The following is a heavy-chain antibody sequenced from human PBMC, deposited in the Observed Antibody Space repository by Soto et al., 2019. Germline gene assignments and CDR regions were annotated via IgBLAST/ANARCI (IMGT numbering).Heavy chain of an antibody. D-gene: IGHD6-6*01. V-gene: IGHV1-58*01. Sequence: ASVKVSCKASGFTFTSSAVQWVRQARGQRLEWIGWIVVGSGNTNYAQKFQERVTITRDMSTSTAYMELSSLRSEDTAVYYCAAGSSSISEFDYWGQGTLVTVSS. J-gene: IGHJ4*02. CDR3: AAGSSSISEFDY. CDR1: GFTFTSSA. CDR2: IVVGSGNT.